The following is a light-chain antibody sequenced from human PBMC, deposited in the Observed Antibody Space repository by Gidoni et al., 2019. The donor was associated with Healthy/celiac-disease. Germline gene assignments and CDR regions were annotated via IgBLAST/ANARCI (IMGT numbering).Light chain of an antibody. CDR3: QQYNSYPYS. CDR1: QSISSW. Sequence: DIQMTQSPSTLSASVGDRVTITCRASQSISSWLAWYQQKPGKAPKLLISKASSLESGVPSRFSGSGSGTEFTLTISSLQPDDFATYYCQQYNSYPYSFGQGTKLEIK. CDR2: KAS. V-gene: IGKV1-5*03. J-gene: IGKJ2*03.